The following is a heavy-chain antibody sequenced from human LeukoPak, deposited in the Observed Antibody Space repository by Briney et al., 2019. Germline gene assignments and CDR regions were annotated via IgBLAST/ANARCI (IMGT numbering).Heavy chain of an antibody. J-gene: IGHJ5*02. CDR3: ARGGGITIFGVVINEDNWFDP. V-gene: IGHV3-21*01. CDR1: GFTFSSYS. CDR2: ISSSSSYI. Sequence: GGSLRLSCAASGFTFSSYSMNWVRQAPGKGLEWVSSISSSSSYIYYADSVKGRFTIPRDNAKNSLYLQMNSLRAEDTAVYYCARGGGITIFGVVINEDNWFDPWGQGTLVTVSS. D-gene: IGHD3-3*01.